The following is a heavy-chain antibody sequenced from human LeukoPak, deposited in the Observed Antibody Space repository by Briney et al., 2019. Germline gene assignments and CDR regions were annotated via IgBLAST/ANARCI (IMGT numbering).Heavy chain of an antibody. CDR2: TYYRSKWYN. V-gene: IGHV6-1*01. J-gene: IGHJ6*02. Sequence: SQTLSLTCAISGDSVSSNSAAWNWIRQSPSRGLEWLGRTYYRSKWYNDYAVAVKSRITINPDTSKNQFSLQLNSVPPEDTAVYYCAREAGTLQNLFIAVAGTSDYGMDVWGQGTTVTVSS. D-gene: IGHD6-19*01. CDR3: AREAGTLQNLFIAVAGTSDYGMDV. CDR1: GDSVSSNSAA.